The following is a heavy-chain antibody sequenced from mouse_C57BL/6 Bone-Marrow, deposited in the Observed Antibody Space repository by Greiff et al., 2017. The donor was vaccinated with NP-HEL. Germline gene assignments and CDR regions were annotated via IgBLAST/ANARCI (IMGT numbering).Heavy chain of an antibody. Sequence: QVQLKESGAELVRPGASVTLSCKASGYTFTDYEMRWVKQTPVHGLEWIGAIDPETGGTAYNQKFKGKAILTADKSSSTAYMELRSLTSEDSAVYYCTRSIYDGYYLAWFAYWGQGTLVTVSA. V-gene: IGHV1-15*01. CDR2: IDPETGGT. D-gene: IGHD2-3*01. CDR1: GYTFTDYE. CDR3: TRSIYDGYYLAWFAY. J-gene: IGHJ3*01.